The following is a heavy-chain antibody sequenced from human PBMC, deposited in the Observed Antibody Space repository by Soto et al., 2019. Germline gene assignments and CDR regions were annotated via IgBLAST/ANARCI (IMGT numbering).Heavy chain of an antibody. CDR1: GFTFTSSA. CDR2: IVVGSGNT. D-gene: IGHD1-1*01. CDR3: AADPGLRAVSEQAKAGLDY. Sequence: GASVKVSCKASGFTFTSSAVQWVRQARGQRLEWIGWIVVGSGNTNYAQKFQERVTITRDMSTSTAYMELSSLRSEDTAVYYCAADPGLRAVSEQAKAGLDYWGQGTLVTVSS. J-gene: IGHJ4*02. V-gene: IGHV1-58*01.